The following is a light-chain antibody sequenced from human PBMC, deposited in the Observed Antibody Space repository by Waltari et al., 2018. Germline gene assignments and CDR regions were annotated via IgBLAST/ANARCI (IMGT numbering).Light chain of an antibody. CDR2: AVT. CDR3: ASYTSSDSFVV. CDR1: SSDIGDYNF. V-gene: IGLV2-14*03. J-gene: IGLJ2*01. Sequence: QSALTQPASVSGSPGQSITISCTGTSSDIGDYNFVSWYQHHPGEAPKLVIYAVTKRPSGISNRFSGSKSGNTASLTISGLQAEDEANYVCASYTSSDSFVVFGGGTKLTVL.